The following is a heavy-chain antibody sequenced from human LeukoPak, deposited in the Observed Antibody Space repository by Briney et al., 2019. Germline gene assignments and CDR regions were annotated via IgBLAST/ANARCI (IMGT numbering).Heavy chain of an antibody. V-gene: IGHV3-21*01. CDR3: ARGTTGDYYYYYCMDV. CDR1: GFTFSSYS. D-gene: IGHD1-1*01. CDR2: ISSSSSYI. Sequence: GGSLRLSCAASGFTFSSYSMNCVRQAPGKGLEWVSSISSSSSYIYYADSVKRRFTISRDNAKNSLYLQMNSLRAEDTAVYYCARGTTGDYYYYYCMDVWGKGTTVTVSS. J-gene: IGHJ6*04.